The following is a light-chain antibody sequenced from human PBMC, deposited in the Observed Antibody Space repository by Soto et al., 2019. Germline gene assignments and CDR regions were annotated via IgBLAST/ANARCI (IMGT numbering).Light chain of an antibody. CDR3: VSWDGTLNSLL. Sequence: QSVLTQPPSASGTPGLRVTISCSGSSSNIGSNFVYWYQHLPGAAPNLLIYGTHQRPSGVPDRFSASKSGASASLAISGLRSEDEADYYCVSWDGTLNSLLFGGGTKVTVL. J-gene: IGLJ2*01. CDR1: SSNIGSNF. CDR2: GTH. V-gene: IGLV1-47*01.